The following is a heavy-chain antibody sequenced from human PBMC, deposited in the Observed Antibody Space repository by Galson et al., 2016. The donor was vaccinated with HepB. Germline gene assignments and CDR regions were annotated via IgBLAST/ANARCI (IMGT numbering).Heavy chain of an antibody. CDR2: ISSSSSSYI. Sequence: SLRLSCAASGFTFSSYSMNWVRQAPGKGLEWVSSISSSSSSYIYYADSVKGRFTISRDNAKNSLYLQMNSLRVEDTAIYYCARGLYAAIMDVWGQGTTVTVSS. D-gene: IGHD2-2*01. J-gene: IGHJ6*02. CDR3: ARGLYAAIMDV. CDR1: GFTFSSYS. V-gene: IGHV3-21*01.